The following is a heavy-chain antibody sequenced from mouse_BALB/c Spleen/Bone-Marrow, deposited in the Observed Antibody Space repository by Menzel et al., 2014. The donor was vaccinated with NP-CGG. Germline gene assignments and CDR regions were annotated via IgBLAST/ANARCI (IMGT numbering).Heavy chain of an antibody. CDR1: GFTFSSFG. CDR2: ISSGSSTI. Sequence: EVQLVESGGGLVQPGGSRKLSCAASGFTFSSFGMHWVRQAPEKGLEWVAYISSGSSTIYYADTVKGRFTISRDNPKNTLFLQMTSLRSKDTAMYYCARTTYYAMDYRGQGTSVTVSS. CDR3: ARTTYYAMDY. V-gene: IGHV5-17*02. D-gene: IGHD2-12*01. J-gene: IGHJ4*01.